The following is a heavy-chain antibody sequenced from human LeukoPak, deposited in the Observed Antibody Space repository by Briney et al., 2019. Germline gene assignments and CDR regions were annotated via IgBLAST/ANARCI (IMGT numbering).Heavy chain of an antibody. CDR2: ISGSGGST. J-gene: IGHJ4*02. CDR1: GFTFSSYA. D-gene: IGHD2-21*01. CDR3: TTSTPSYCGGDCYTDY. V-gene: IGHV3-23*01. Sequence: GGSLRLSCAASGFTFSSYAMSWVRQAPGKGLEWVSAISGSGGSTYYADSVKGRFTISRDNSKNTLYLQMNSLRAEDTAVYYCTTSTPSYCGGDCYTDYWGQGTLVTVSS.